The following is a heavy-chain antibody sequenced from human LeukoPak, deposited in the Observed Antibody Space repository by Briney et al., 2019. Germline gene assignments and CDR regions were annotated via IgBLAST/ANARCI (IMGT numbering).Heavy chain of an antibody. D-gene: IGHD4-17*01. J-gene: IGHJ3*02. CDR2: INHSGST. Sequence: TSETLSLTCAVYGGSFSDYYCSWIRQPPGKGLEWIGEINHSGSTNYSPSLRSRVTISVDTSKNQFSLNLRSVAAADTAVYYCASPTTVTTSAYRAFDIWGQGTMVTVSA. V-gene: IGHV4-34*01. CDR1: GGSFSDYY. CDR3: ASPTTVTTSAYRAFDI.